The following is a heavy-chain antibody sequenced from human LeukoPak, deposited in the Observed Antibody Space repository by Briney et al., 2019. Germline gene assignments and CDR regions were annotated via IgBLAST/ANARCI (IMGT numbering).Heavy chain of an antibody. V-gene: IGHV1-69*13. J-gene: IGHJ5*02. CDR2: IIPIFGRA. CDR3: ARVVYYYDSSGYRGDNWFDP. CDR1: GGTFSSYA. Sequence: ASVTVSCKASGGTFSSYAISWVRQAPGQGLEWMGGIIPIFGRANYAQKFQGRVTITADESTSTAYMELSSLRSEDTAVYYCARVVYYYDSSGYRGDNWFDPWGQGTLVTVSS. D-gene: IGHD3-22*01.